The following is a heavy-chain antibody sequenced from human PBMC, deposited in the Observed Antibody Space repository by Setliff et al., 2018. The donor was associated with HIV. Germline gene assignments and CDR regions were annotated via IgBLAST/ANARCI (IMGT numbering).Heavy chain of an antibody. V-gene: IGHV4-31*03. D-gene: IGHD6-6*01. J-gene: IGHJ4*02. CDR3: ARSGSSSPYYFDY. Sequence: SETLSLTCTVSGGSIDNDIYFWSWIRQYPGKGLEWIGYIYYSGSTYYNPSLKSRITISVDTSKNQFSLRLSSVTAADTAVYYCARSGSSSPYYFDYWGQGTLVTVSS. CDR2: IYYSGST. CDR1: GGSIDNDIYF.